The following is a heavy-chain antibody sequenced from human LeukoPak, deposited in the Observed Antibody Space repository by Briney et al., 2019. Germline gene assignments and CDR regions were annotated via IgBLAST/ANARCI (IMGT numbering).Heavy chain of an antibody. V-gene: IGHV3-53*05. J-gene: IGHJ6*02. D-gene: IGHD4-17*01. Sequence: GGSLRLSCAASGFTVSSNYMSWVRQAPGKGLEWVSVIYSGGSTYYADSVKGRFTISRDNSKNTLYLQMNSLRAEDTAVYYCAKDRGDYGYYYYGMDVWGQGTTVTVS. CDR2: IYSGGST. CDR3: AKDRGDYGYYYYGMDV. CDR1: GFTVSSNY.